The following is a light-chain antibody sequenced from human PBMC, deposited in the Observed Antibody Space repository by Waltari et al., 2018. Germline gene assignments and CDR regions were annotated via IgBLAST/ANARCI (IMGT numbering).Light chain of an antibody. V-gene: IGKV2-28*01. CDR2: MGS. CDR1: QGLLHVDGYNY. J-gene: IGKJ1*01. Sequence: DIVMTQSPLSLPVTPGEPASISCRSSQGLLHVDGYNYLDWYLQRPGQSPQCLVYMGSNRAAGVPDRFSGSGSGKDFTLKISRVEAEDVGVYYCMQPLETPWTFGQGTKVEIK. CDR3: MQPLETPWT.